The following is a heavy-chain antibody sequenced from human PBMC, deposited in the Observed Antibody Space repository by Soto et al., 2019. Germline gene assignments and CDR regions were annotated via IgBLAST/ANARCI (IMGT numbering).Heavy chain of an antibody. V-gene: IGHV5-51*01. CDR1: GYSFTSYW. J-gene: IGHJ4*02. CDR2: IYPFYSDT. CDR3: ARRRGTRYLDN. Sequence: GESLKISCKGSGYSFTSYWIFWVRQMPVKGLEFMGIIYPFYSDTRYSPSFQGHVTISSYNSISTAYLQWISLKASDTAMYYFARRRGTRYLDNWGQGTLVTVSS. D-gene: IGHD1-1*01.